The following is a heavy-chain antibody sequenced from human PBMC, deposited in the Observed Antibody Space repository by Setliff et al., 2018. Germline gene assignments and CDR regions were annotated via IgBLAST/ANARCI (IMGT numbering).Heavy chain of an antibody. J-gene: IGHJ3*02. CDR2: TRNRANSYIT. D-gene: IGHD1-26*01. CDR1: GFTFSDHY. V-gene: IGHV3-72*01. Sequence: GGSLRLSCAASGFTFSDHYMDWVRQAPGKGLEWIGRTRNRANSYITDYAASVKGRFIISRDDSTLYLQMNSLKIEDTAVYYCARDLPRGGGASRGAFDIWGQGTLVTVSS. CDR3: ARDLPRGGGASRGAFDI.